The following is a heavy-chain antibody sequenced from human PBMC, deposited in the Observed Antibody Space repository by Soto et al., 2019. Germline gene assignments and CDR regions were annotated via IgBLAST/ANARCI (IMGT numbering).Heavy chain of an antibody. CDR3: ARAYGGNSVHYYYGMDV. D-gene: IGHD4-17*01. CDR1: GFTFSSYA. Sequence: QPGGSLRLSCAASGFTFSSYAMHWVRQAPGKGLEWVAVISYDGSNKYYADSVKGRFTISRDNSKNTLYLQMNSLRAEDTAVYYCARAYGGNSVHYYYGMDVWGQGTTVTVSS. CDR2: ISYDGSNK. J-gene: IGHJ6*02. V-gene: IGHV3-30-3*01.